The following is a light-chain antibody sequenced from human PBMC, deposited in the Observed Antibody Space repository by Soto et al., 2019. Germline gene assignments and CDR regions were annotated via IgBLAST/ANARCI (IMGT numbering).Light chain of an antibody. CDR3: QQYGSSPST. V-gene: IGKV3-20*01. CDR1: QSVSSY. CDR2: GAS. J-gene: IGKJ1*01. Sequence: EVVLTQSPATLSLSPGERASLSCRASQSVSSYLAWYQQKPRQAPRRLIFGASIRATGIPDRFSGSGSGTDFTLTISGLEPEDFAVYYCQQYGSSPSTFGQGTKVDIK.